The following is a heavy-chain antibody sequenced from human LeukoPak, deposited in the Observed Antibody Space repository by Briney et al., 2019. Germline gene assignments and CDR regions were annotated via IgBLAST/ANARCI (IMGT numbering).Heavy chain of an antibody. CDR1: GFTFSSYW. J-gene: IGHJ4*02. CDR2: IEQDGSEK. CDR3: AKGGYLQPFDY. V-gene: IGHV3-7*03. Sequence: GGSLRLSCAASGFTFSSYWMSWVRQAQGKGLEWVANIEQDGSEKYYVDSAKGRFTISRDNAKNSLYLQMNSLRAEDTAVYYCAKGGYLQPFDYWGQGTLVTVSS. D-gene: IGHD1-1*01.